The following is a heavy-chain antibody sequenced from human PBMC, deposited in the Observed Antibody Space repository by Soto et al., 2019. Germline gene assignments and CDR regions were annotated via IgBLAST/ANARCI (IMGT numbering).Heavy chain of an antibody. CDR1: GGSISTSNW. CDR3: ARTSTGGPRFDY. CDR2: VYHSGST. J-gene: IGHJ4*02. Sequence: QVQLQESGPGLVKPSGTLSLTCAVSGGSISTSNWWSWVRQPPGKGLEWIGEVYHSGSTNYNPSLQSRVAMSVDNSRNQFSLKLNSVTAADTALEYCARTSTGGPRFDYWGQGSLVTVSS. D-gene: IGHD2-8*02. V-gene: IGHV4-4*02.